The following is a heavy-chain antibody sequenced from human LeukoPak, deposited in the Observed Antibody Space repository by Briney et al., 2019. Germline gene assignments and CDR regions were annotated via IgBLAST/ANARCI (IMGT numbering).Heavy chain of an antibody. D-gene: IGHD3-9*01. J-gene: IGHJ4*02. V-gene: IGHV1-2*02. CDR3: ATDPGDYDILTGYYMGMSYYFDY. CDR1: GYTFTGYY. Sequence: ASVKVSCKASGYTFTGYYMHWVRQAPGQGVEWMGWINPNSGGTNYAQKCQGRVTMTRDTSISTAYMALTTLTSDYTAVYYCATDPGDYDILTGYYMGMSYYFDYWGQGTLVTVSS. CDR2: INPNSGGT.